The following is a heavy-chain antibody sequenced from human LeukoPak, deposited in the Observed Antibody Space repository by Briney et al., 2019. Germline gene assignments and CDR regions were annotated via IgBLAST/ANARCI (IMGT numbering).Heavy chain of an antibody. CDR2: ISYDGSNK. CDR1: GFTFSSYG. CDR3: ARDRQWHTY. V-gene: IGHV3-30*03. Sequence: GRSLRLSCAASGFTFSSYGMHWVRQAPGKGLEWVAVISYDGSNKYYADSVKGRFTISRDNAKNSLYLQMNSLRAEDTAVYYCARDRQWHTYWGQGTLVTVSS. J-gene: IGHJ4*02. D-gene: IGHD6-19*01.